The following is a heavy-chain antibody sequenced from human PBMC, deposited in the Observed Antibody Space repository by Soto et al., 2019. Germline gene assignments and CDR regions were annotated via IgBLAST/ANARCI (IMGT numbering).Heavy chain of an antibody. CDR1: GGSFSGYY. V-gene: IGHV4-34*01. Sequence: SETLSLTCAVYGGSFSGYYWSWIRQTPGKGLEWIGEINHSGSTNYNPSLKSRVTISVDTSKNQFSLKLSSVTAADTAVYYCARGSPPVYWGQGTLVTVSS. J-gene: IGHJ4*02. CDR2: INHSGST. CDR3: ARGSPPVY.